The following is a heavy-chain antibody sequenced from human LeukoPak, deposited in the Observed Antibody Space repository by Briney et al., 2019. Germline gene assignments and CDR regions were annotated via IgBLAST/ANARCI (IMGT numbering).Heavy chain of an antibody. V-gene: IGHV3-9*03. D-gene: IGHD3-9*01. Sequence: GGSLRLSCVGSGFTFDDYAMHWVRQAPGKGLEWVSGISWNSGRRGYADSVKGRFTISRDNAKTPLYLQMNSLRAEDMALYYCAKGPDYDILTPIDYWGQGTLVTVSS. CDR1: GFTFDDYA. CDR3: AKGPDYDILTPIDY. J-gene: IGHJ4*02. CDR2: ISWNSGRR.